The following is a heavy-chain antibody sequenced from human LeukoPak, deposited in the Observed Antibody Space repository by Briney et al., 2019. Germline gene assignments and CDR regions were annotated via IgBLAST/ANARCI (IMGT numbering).Heavy chain of an antibody. CDR3: ASPLRDDAFDI. Sequence: GGSLRLSCAASGFTVSSNYMSWVRQAPGKGLEWVSVIYSGGSTYYADSVKGRFTISRDNSKNTLYLQMNGLRAEDTAVYYCASPLRDDAFDIWGQGTMVTVSS. V-gene: IGHV3-53*01. CDR2: IYSGGST. CDR1: GFTVSSNY. J-gene: IGHJ3*02.